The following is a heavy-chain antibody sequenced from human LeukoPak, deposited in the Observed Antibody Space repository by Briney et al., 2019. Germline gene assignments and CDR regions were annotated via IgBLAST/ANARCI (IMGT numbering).Heavy chain of an antibody. CDR1: GYTFTSYG. J-gene: IGHJ4*02. Sequence: GASVKVSCKASGYTFTSYGISWVRQAPGQGLEWMGWISAYNGNTNYAQKLQGRVTMTTDTSTSTAYMELRSLRSDDTAVYYCARGGRHGDYYGSGSDYWGQGTLVTVPS. V-gene: IGHV1-18*04. D-gene: IGHD3-10*01. CDR3: ARGGRHGDYYGSGSDY. CDR2: ISAYNGNT.